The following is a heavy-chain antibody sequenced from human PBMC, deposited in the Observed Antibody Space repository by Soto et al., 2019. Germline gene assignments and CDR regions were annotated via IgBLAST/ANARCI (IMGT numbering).Heavy chain of an antibody. CDR2: IYYSGST. CDR3: ARVESSSSQYWYFDL. CDR1: GGSVSSGSYY. Sequence: SETLSLTCTVSGGSVSSGSYYWSWIRQPPGKGLEWIGYIYYSGSTNYNPSLKSRVTISVDTSKNQFSLKLSSVTAADTAVYYCARVESSSSQYWYFDLWGRGTLVTVSS. D-gene: IGHD6-6*01. V-gene: IGHV4-61*01. J-gene: IGHJ2*01.